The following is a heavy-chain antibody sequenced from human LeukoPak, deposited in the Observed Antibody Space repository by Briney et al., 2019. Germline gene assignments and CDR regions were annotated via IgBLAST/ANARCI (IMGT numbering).Heavy chain of an antibody. CDR1: GDSMSHYY. CDR2: IHYLGST. J-gene: IGHJ4*02. V-gene: IGHV4-59*01. Sequence: LETLSLTCSVSGDSMSHYYWSWIRQPPGKGLEWIGYIHYLGSTKYNPSLKSRLTISVDTSKSHFSLRLTSVTAADTAIYYCARTGTTFFDYWGQGSLVTVSS. CDR3: ARTGTTFFDY. D-gene: IGHD1-7*01.